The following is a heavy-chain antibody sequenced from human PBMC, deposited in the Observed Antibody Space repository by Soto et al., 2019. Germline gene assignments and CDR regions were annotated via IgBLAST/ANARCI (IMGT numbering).Heavy chain of an antibody. CDR1: GGSFSAYY. Sequence: QVQLQQWGAGLLKPSETLSLTCAAYGGSFSAYYWSWIRQSAGKGLEWIGEIHHSGTINYNPALKGRVSISIDTSKNQFSLNLTSVTASDTALYYCARGGGCYITARARWFDPWGQGILVTVSS. CDR2: IHHSGTI. J-gene: IGHJ5*02. V-gene: IGHV4-34*02. CDR3: ARGGGCYITARARWFDP. D-gene: IGHD6-6*01.